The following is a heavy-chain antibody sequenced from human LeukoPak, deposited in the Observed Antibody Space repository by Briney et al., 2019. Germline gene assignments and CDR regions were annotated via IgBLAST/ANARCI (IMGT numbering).Heavy chain of an antibody. CDR1: GYSFTSYW. Sequence: GESLKISCQGSGYSFTSYWIAWVRHMPGKGLEWMGIIYPGDSDTRYNPSFQGQVTISADKSISAAYLQWSSLKASETAMYYCARRLASVVTFDFWGQGTLVTVSS. D-gene: IGHD2-21*02. CDR3: ARRLASVVTFDF. V-gene: IGHV5-51*01. J-gene: IGHJ4*02. CDR2: IYPGDSDT.